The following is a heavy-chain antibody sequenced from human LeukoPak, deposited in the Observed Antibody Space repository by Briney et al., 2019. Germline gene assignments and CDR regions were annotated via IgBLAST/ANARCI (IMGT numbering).Heavy chain of an antibody. Sequence: GGSLRLSCAASGFTFSSYSMNWVRQAPGKGLEWVSSISSSSSYIYYADSVKGRFTISRDNAKNSLYLQMNSLRAEDTAVYYCAREMATIFGDYYYYYGMDVWGQGTTVTVSS. V-gene: IGHV3-21*01. CDR3: AREMATIFGDYYYYYGMDV. D-gene: IGHD5-24*01. CDR1: GFTFSSYS. J-gene: IGHJ6*02. CDR2: ISSSSSYI.